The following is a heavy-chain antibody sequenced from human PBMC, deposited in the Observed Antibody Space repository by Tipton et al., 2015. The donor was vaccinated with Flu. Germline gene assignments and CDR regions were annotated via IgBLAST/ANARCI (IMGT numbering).Heavy chain of an antibody. CDR1: GYSFTNHW. Sequence: VQLVQSGAEVKKSGESLKISCEGSGYSFTNHWIAWVRQMPGKGLEWMGIIHPGDSDTRYSPSFQGQVTISADQSISSAYLQWSSLKASDTAMYYCVRLYCSGGSCYSGYVYNYYNMDVWGQGTTVTVSS. V-gene: IGHV5-51*03. D-gene: IGHD2-15*01. CDR2: IHPGDSDT. J-gene: IGHJ6*02. CDR3: VRLYCSGGSCYSGYVYNYYNMDV.